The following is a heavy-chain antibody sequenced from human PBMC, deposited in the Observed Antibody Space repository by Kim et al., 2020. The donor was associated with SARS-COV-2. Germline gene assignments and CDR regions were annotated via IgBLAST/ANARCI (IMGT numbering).Heavy chain of an antibody. V-gene: IGHV4-59*01. CDR2: IYYSGST. D-gene: IGHD1-26*01. CDR1: GGSISSYY. Sequence: SETLSLTCTVSGGSISSYYWSWIRQPPGKGLEWIGYIYYSGSTNYNPSLKSRVTISVDTSKNQFSLKLSSVTAADTAVYYCARVGRGSYYTLFDYWGQGTLVTVSS. J-gene: IGHJ4*02. CDR3: ARVGRGSYYTLFDY.